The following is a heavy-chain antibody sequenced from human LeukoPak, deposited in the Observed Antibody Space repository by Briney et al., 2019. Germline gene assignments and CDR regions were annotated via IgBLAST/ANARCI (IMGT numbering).Heavy chain of an antibody. Sequence: GGSLRLSCAASGFTFSSYDMPWVRQATGKGLEWVSAIGTAGDTYYPGSVKGRFTISRENAKNSLYLQMNSLRAGDTAVYYCARGHHYYDSSGYPTPFDYWGQGTLVTVSS. J-gene: IGHJ4*02. D-gene: IGHD3-22*01. CDR3: ARGHHYYDSSGYPTPFDY. CDR2: IGTAGDT. CDR1: GFTFSSYD. V-gene: IGHV3-13*01.